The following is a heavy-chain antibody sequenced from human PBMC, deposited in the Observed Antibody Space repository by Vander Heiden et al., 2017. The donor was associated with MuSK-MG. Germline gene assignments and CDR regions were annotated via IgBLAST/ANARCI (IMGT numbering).Heavy chain of an antibody. V-gene: IGHV1-2*02. CDR1: GYTFTGYY. D-gene: IGHD3-10*01. J-gene: IGHJ6*04. CDR3: ARDWGLYGSGGYYYGMEV. CDR2: ISPNSGGT. Sequence: QVQLLQSGAEVKKPGASVNVSCKTSGYTFTGYYIHSFRQAPGQGLEWMGWISPNSGGTNYAQKVRCRVTMTRDTSISTAYMELSRLTSDDTAVYDGARDWGLYGSGGYYYGMEVWGKGTTVTVSS.